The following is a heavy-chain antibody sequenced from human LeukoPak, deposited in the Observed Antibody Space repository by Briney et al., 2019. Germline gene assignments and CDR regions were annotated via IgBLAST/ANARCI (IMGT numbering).Heavy chain of an antibody. Sequence: GASVKVSCKASGYTFTSYGISWVRQAPGQGLEWMRWISAYNANTNYAQKFQDRVIMTTDTSTSTAYMELRSLRSDDTAVYYCARDSVDYYYDSSGYYSLDYWSQGTLVTVSS. V-gene: IGHV1-18*01. J-gene: IGHJ4*02. CDR2: ISAYNANT. CDR1: GYTFTSYG. CDR3: ARDSVDYYYDSSGYYSLDY. D-gene: IGHD3-22*01.